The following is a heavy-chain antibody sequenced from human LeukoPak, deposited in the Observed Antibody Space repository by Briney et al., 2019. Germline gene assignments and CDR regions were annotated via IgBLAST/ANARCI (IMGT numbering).Heavy chain of an antibody. CDR3: AQGGIAAAGYYYYMDV. CDR1: SGSFSGDY. CDR2: IYHSGST. Sequence: PETLSLTCAVYSGSFSGDYWTWIRQPPGKGLEWIGEIYHSGSTNYNPSLKSRVTISVDKSKNQFSLKLSSVTAADTAVHYCAQGGIAAAGYYYYMDVWGKGTTVTVSS. D-gene: IGHD6-13*01. V-gene: IGHV4-34*01. J-gene: IGHJ6*03.